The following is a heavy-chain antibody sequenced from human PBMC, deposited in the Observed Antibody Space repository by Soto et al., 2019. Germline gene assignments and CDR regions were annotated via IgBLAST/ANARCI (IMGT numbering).Heavy chain of an antibody. CDR1: GGSISNYY. J-gene: IGHJ4*02. Sequence: SSETLSLTCIVSGGSISNYYWSLIRQPPGKGLEWIGYIYYSGSTNYNPSLTSRVTISVDTSKNQFSLKLSSVTAADTAVYYCARHRYSYGVYYFDYWGQGTLVTVSS. D-gene: IGHD5-18*01. CDR3: ARHRYSYGVYYFDY. V-gene: IGHV4-59*08. CDR2: IYYSGST.